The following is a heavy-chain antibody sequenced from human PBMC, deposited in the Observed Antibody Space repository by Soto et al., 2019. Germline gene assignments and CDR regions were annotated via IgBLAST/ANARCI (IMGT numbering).Heavy chain of an antibody. CDR1: GGSFSGYY. CDR2: INHSGST. CDR3: SSSGWYENYYYYYMDV. V-gene: IGHV4-34*01. D-gene: IGHD6-19*01. Sequence: SETLSLTCAVYGGSFSGYYWSWIRQPPGKGLEWIGEINHSGSTNYNPSLKSRVTISVDTSKNQFSLKLSSVTAADTAVYYCSSSGWYENYYYYYMDVWGKGTTVTVSS. J-gene: IGHJ6*03.